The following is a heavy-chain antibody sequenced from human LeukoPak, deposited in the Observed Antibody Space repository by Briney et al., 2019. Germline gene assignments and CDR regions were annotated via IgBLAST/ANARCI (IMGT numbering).Heavy chain of an antibody. Sequence: GGSLRLSCAASEFTFSRYWMSWVRQAPGKGLEWVANIKEDGSEKNYVGSVKGRFTISRDNAKNSLYLQMNNLRAEDTAVYYCARDRLIAAAGTDYYYMDVWGKGTTVTVSS. CDR1: EFTFSRYW. CDR2: IKEDGSEK. D-gene: IGHD6-13*01. V-gene: IGHV3-7*01. J-gene: IGHJ6*03. CDR3: ARDRLIAAAGTDYYYMDV.